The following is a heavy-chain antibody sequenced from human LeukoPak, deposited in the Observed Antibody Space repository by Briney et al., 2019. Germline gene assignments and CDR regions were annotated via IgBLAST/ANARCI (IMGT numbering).Heavy chain of an antibody. V-gene: IGHV3-23*01. D-gene: IGHD6-19*01. Sequence: GGSLRLSCAASGFTFSSYAMGWVRQAPGKGLEWVSAISGSGGSTYYADSVKGRFTISRDNSKNTLYLQMNSLRAEDTAVYYCAKDRIAVAGVNWFDPWGQGTLVTVSS. CDR3: AKDRIAVAGVNWFDP. CDR1: GFTFSSYA. CDR2: ISGSGGST. J-gene: IGHJ5*02.